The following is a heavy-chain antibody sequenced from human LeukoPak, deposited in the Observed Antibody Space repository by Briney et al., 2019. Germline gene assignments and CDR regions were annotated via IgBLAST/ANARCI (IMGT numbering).Heavy chain of an antibody. CDR3: ARHTNEWLARGIDY. Sequence: SETLSLTCTVSGGSISSSSYYWGWIRQPPGKGLEWIGSIYYSGSTYYNPSLKSRVTISVDTSKNQFSLKLSSVTAADTAVYYCARHTNEWLARGIDYWGQGTLVTVSS. V-gene: IGHV4-39*01. J-gene: IGHJ4*02. CDR2: IYYSGST. D-gene: IGHD6-19*01. CDR1: GGSISSSSYY.